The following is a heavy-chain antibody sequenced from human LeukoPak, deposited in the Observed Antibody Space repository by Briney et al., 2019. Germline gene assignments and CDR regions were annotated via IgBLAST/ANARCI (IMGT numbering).Heavy chain of an antibody. CDR3: ARDRAFESGSEGDY. CDR2: IKQGGSEI. V-gene: IGHV3-7*01. D-gene: IGHD3-10*01. CDR1: GFTFSRYW. J-gene: IGHJ4*02. Sequence: GGSLRLSCVGSGFTFSRYWMSWVRQAPGKGLEYVALIKQGGSEIYHLDSVKGRFTISRDDAKNSLYLQMNSLRVEDTAVYYCARDRAFESGSEGDYWGQGTLVTVSS.